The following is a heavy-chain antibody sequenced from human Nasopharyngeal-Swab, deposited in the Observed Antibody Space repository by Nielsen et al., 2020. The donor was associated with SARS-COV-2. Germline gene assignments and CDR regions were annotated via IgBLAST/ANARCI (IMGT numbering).Heavy chain of an antibody. CDR3: ARDYPIIYYYDSSGYLALDV. CDR1: GFTFSDYY. V-gene: IGHV3-11*01. CDR2: ISSSGSTI. J-gene: IGHJ6*04. Sequence: GESLKISCAASGFTFSDYYMSWIRQAPGKGLEWVSYISSSGSTIYYADSVKGRFTISRDNAKNSLYLQINSLRAEDTAVYYCARDYPIIYYYDSSGYLALDVWGKGTTVTVSS. D-gene: IGHD3-22*01.